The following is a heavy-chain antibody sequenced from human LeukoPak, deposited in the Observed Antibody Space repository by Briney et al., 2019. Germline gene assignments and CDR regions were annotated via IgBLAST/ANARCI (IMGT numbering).Heavy chain of an antibody. V-gene: IGHV3-21*01. Sequence: GGSLRLSCAASGFTFSSYSMNWVRQAPGKGLEWVSSISSSSSYIYYADSVKGRFTISRDNAKNSLYLQMNSLRAEDTAVYYCAIVGSGYLFDYWGQGTLVTVSS. J-gene: IGHJ4*02. CDR2: ISSSSSYI. CDR3: AIVGSGYLFDY. CDR1: GFTFSSYS. D-gene: IGHD3-22*01.